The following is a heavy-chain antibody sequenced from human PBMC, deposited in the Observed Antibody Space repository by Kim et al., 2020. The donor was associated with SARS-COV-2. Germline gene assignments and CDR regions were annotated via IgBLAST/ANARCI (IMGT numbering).Heavy chain of an antibody. CDR1: GGSISSYY. V-gene: IGHV4-59*13. Sequence: SETLSLTCTVSGGSISSYYWSWIRQPPGKGLEWIGYIYYSGSTNYNPSLKGRVTISVDTSKNQFSLKLSSVTAADTAGYYCARGKYQLLYGMDVWGQGTTVTVS. D-gene: IGHD2-2*01. CDR3: ARGKYQLLYGMDV. J-gene: IGHJ6*02. CDR2: IYYSGST.